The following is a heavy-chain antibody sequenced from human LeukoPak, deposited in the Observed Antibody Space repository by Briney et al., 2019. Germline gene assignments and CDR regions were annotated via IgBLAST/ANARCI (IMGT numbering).Heavy chain of an antibody. J-gene: IGHJ3*02. V-gene: IGHV1-8*02. Sequence: ASVKVSCKASGYTFTGYYMHWVRQAPGQGLEWMGWINPNSGNTGYAQKFQGRVTMTRNTSISTAYMELSSLRSEDTAVYYCARVCSSTSCYDDAFDIWGQGTMVTVSS. CDR3: ARVCSSTSCYDDAFDI. CDR2: INPNSGNT. CDR1: GYTFTGYY. D-gene: IGHD2-2*01.